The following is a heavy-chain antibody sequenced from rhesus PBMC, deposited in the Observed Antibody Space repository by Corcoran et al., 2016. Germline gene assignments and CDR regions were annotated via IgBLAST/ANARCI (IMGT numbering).Heavy chain of an antibody. CDR2: TYGNSARP. D-gene: IGHD5-24*01. Sequence: QVQLQESGPGLETPSETLSLTCAGSGGSFSDSYYWSWLGQVPGKGLVWIWNTYGNSARPDTNPSLQSRVTISKHTSKNHFFLTVSSVTAADTASSYCATDGGYSSGYNRFDVWGAGVLVTVSS. J-gene: IGHJ5-1*01. V-gene: IGHV4S9*01. CDR1: GGSFSDSYY. CDR3: ATDGGYSSGYNRFDV.